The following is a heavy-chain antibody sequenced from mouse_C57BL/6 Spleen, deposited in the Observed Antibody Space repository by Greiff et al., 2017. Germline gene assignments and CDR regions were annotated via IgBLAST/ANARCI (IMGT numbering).Heavy chain of an antibody. V-gene: IGHV1-42*01. Sequence: VQLQQSGPELVKPGASVTISCKASGYSFTGYYMNWVKQSPEKSLEWIGEINPSTGGTTYNQKFKAKATLTVDKSSSTAYMQLKSLTSEDSAVYYCARSDESSWFAYWGQGTLVTVAA. CDR2: INPSTGGT. CDR3: ARSDESSWFAY. J-gene: IGHJ3*01. CDR1: GYSFTGYY.